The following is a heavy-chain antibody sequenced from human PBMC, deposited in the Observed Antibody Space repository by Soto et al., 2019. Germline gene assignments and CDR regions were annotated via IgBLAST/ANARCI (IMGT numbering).Heavy chain of an antibody. CDR2: IVVGSGNT. V-gene: IGHV1-58*01. CDR1: GFTSSNTA. CDR3: AKRSGNYSDAFDI. J-gene: IGHJ3*02. D-gene: IGHD3-22*01. Sequence: SVKVSCKASGFTSSNTAVQWVRQARGQRLEWVGWIVVGSGNTKYAQKFQERVIITRDTSTNTAYMELSSLTFEDTAIYYCAKRSGNYSDAFDIWGQGTMVTVSS.